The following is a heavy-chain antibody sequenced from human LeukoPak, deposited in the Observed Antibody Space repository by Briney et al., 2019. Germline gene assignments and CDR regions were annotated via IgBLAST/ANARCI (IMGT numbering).Heavy chain of an antibody. CDR3: ANEIIAAAGNRTDY. CDR1: GFTFSSYA. J-gene: IGHJ4*02. Sequence: GGSLRLSCAASGFTFSSYAMSWVRQAPGKGLEWVSAISGSGDSTYYADSVKGRFTISRDNSKNTLYLQMNSLRAEDTAVYYCANEIIAAAGNRTDYWGQGTLVTVSS. D-gene: IGHD6-13*01. CDR2: ISGSGDST. V-gene: IGHV3-23*01.